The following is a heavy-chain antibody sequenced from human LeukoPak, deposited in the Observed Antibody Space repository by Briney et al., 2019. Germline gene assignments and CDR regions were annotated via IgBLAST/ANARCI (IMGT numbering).Heavy chain of an antibody. CDR1: GGTFSSYA. Sequence: SVKVSCKASGGTFSSYAISWVRQAPGQGLEWMGGIIPIFGTANYAQKFQGRVTITTDESTSTAYMELSSLRYEDTAVYYCRSGDGYNYDYWGQGTLVTVSS. J-gene: IGHJ4*02. CDR3: RSGDGYNYDY. CDR2: IIPIFGTA. D-gene: IGHD5-24*01. V-gene: IGHV1-69*05.